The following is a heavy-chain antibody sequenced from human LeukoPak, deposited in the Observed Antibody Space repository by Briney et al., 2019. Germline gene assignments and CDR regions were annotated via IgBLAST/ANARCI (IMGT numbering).Heavy chain of an antibody. V-gene: IGHV3-7*01. CDR3: ARGEKQWLVRAPHFDY. Sequence: PGGSLRLSCAASGFTFSSYWMSWVRQAPGKGLEWVANIKQDGSEKYYVDSVKGRFIISRDNAKNSLYLQMNSLRAEDTAVYYCARGEKQWLVRAPHFDYWGQGTLVTVSS. D-gene: IGHD6-19*01. J-gene: IGHJ4*02. CDR1: GFTFSSYW. CDR2: IKQDGSEK.